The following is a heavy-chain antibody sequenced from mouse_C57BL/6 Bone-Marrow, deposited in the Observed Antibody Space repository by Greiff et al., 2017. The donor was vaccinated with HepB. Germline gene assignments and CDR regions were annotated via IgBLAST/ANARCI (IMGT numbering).Heavy chain of an antibody. CDR2: SRNKANDYTT. CDR3: ARRRLRSGYFDV. Sequence: EVQVVESGGGLVQSGRSLRLSCATSGFTFSDFYMEWVRQAPGKGLEWIAASRNKANDYTTEYSASVKGRFIVSRDTSQSILYLQMNALRAEDTAIYYCARRRLRSGYFDVWGTGTTVTVSS. CDR1: GFTFSDFY. D-gene: IGHD1-1*01. V-gene: IGHV7-1*01. J-gene: IGHJ1*03.